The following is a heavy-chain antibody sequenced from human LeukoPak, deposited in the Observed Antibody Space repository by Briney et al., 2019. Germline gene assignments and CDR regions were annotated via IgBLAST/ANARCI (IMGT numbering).Heavy chain of an antibody. CDR1: GGSISSGDYY. J-gene: IGHJ5*02. V-gene: IGHV4-30-4*01. D-gene: IGHD3-22*01. CDR3: ARGRYYYDSSGYYPNWFDP. Sequence: PSETLSLTCTVSGGSISSGDYYWSWIRQPPGKGLEWIGYIYYSGSTYYNPSLKSRVTISVDTSKNQFSLKLSYVTAADTAVYYCARGRYYYDSSGYYPNWFDPWGQGTLVTVSS. CDR2: IYYSGST.